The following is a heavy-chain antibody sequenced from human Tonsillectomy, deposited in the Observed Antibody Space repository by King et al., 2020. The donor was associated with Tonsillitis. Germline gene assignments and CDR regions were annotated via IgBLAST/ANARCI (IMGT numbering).Heavy chain of an antibody. D-gene: IGHD3-10*01. CDR1: GGSISRYY. J-gene: IGHJ4*02. CDR2: IYNSGCT. V-gene: IGHV4-59*01. CDR3: ATARFGYYFDY. Sequence: QLQESGPGLVKPSETLSLTCTVSGGSISRYYWSWIRQPPGKGLEWIGYIYNSGCTHYNPSLKSRVSISVDTSKNQFSVKLSSVTAADTAVYYCATARFGYYFDYWGQGTLVTVSS.